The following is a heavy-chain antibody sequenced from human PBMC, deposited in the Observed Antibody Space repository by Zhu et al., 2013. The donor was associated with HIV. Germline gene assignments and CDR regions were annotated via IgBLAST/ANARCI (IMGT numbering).Heavy chain of an antibody. CDR2: ISSSGSTI. J-gene: IGHJ4*02. CDR3: AREGGQLDPVGY. V-gene: IGHV3-48*03. CDR1: GFTFSSYE. D-gene: IGHD6-13*01. Sequence: EVQLVESGGGLVQPGGSLRLSCAASGFTFSSYEMNWVRQAPGKGLEWVSYISSSGSTIYYADSVKGRFTISRDNAKNSLYLQMNSLRAEDTAVYYCAREGGQLDPVGYWGQGTLVTVSS.